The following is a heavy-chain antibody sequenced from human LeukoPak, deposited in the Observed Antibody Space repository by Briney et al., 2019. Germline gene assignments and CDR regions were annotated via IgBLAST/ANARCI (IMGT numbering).Heavy chain of an antibody. CDR3: ARGGYDRGYYCMDV. V-gene: IGHV1-8*01. CDR1: GYTFTSYD. Sequence: ASVKVSCKASGYTFTSYDINWVRQATGQGLEWMGWMNPNSGNTGYAQKFQGRVTMTRNTSISTAYMELSSLRSEDTAVYYCARGGYDRGYYCMDVWGKGTTVTISS. J-gene: IGHJ6*03. D-gene: IGHD3-22*01. CDR2: MNPNSGNT.